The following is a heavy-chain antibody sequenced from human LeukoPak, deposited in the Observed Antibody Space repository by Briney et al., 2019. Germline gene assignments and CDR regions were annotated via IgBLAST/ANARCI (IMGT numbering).Heavy chain of an antibody. D-gene: IGHD3-10*01. CDR2: IIPIFGTA. CDR1: GGTFSSYA. CDR3: ARNGGPRVRDYHYGMDV. Sequence: ASVKVSCKASGGTFSSYAISWVRQAPGQGLEWMGGIIPIFGTANYAQKFQGRVTITADASTSTAYMERSSPRAEETAVYYWARNGGPRVRDYHYGMDVWGQGTTVTVSS. V-gene: IGHV1-69*13. J-gene: IGHJ6*02.